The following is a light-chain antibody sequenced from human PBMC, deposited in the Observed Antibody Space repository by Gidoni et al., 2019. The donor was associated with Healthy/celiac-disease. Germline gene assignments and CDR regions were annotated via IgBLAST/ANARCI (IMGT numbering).Light chain of an antibody. V-gene: IGKV3-15*01. CDR1: QSVRSN. CDR3: QQYNNWPPWT. J-gene: IGKJ1*01. Sequence: DIVMTQSPATLSVSPGERATLSSRASQSVRSNLAWYQKKPGQAPRLLIYGASTRATGIPARFSGSGSGTEFTLTISSLQSEDFAVYYCQQYNNWPPWTFGQGTKVEIK. CDR2: GAS.